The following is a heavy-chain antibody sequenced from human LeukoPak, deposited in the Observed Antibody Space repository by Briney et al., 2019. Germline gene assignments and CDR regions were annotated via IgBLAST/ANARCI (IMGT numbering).Heavy chain of an antibody. CDR3: ARDEGHSGYYPYFDY. V-gene: IGHV3-30-3*01. D-gene: IGHD3-22*01. Sequence: GRSLRLSCAASGFTFSSYAMHWVRQAPGKGLEWVAVISYDGSNKYYADSVKGRFTISRDNSKNTLYLQMNSLRAEDTAVYYCARDEGHSGYYPYFDYWGQGTLVTVSS. J-gene: IGHJ4*02. CDR2: ISYDGSNK. CDR1: GFTFSSYA.